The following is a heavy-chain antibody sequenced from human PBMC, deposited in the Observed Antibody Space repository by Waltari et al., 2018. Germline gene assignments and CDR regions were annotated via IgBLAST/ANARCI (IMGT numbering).Heavy chain of an antibody. CDR1: GFTCRSYG. J-gene: IGHJ4*02. CDR3: AKDSGSYYLLDY. Sequence: QVQLLESGGGVVPPGGSLRLSWSASGFTCRSYGLHGVRQAPGKGREWVAVIWYDGSNKYYADAGKGRFTISRDNSKNTLYLQMNSLRAEDTAVYYCAKDSGSYYLLDYWGQGTLVTVSS. CDR2: IWYDGSNK. D-gene: IGHD1-26*01. V-gene: IGHV3-33*06.